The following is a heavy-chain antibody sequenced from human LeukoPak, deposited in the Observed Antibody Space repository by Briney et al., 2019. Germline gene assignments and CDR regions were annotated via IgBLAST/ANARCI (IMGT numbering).Heavy chain of an antibody. D-gene: IGHD6-19*01. CDR2: INLSGGST. CDR3: AAEDSSGCGY. CDR1: GFTFTSYS. V-gene: IGHV1-46*01. J-gene: IGHJ4*02. Sequence: ASVKVSCKASGFTFTSYSMHWVRQARGQGLEWMGIINLSGGSTSYAQKFQERVTITRDMSTSTAYMELSSLRSEDTAVYYCAAEDSSGCGYWGQGTLVTVSS.